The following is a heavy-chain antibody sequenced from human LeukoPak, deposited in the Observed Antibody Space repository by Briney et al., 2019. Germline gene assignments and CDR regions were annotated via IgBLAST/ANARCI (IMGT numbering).Heavy chain of an antibody. CDR1: GGSISSYY. Sequence: SETLSLTCTVSGGSISSYYWSWIRQAAGKGLEWIGRIYTSGSTNYNPSLKSRVTMSVDTSKNQFSLKLSSVTAADTAVYFCARDPCNSTSYHRRYGLDQWGQGTLVTVSS. D-gene: IGHD2-2*01. CDR3: ARDPCNSTSYHRRYGLDQ. CDR2: IYTSGST. J-gene: IGHJ4*02. V-gene: IGHV4-4*07.